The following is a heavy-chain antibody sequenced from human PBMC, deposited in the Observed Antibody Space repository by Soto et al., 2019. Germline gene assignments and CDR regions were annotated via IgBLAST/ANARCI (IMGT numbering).Heavy chain of an antibody. CDR2: IHHSGST. J-gene: IGHJ5*02. CDR1: GDSISSMNW. Sequence: PSETLSLTCAVSGDSISSMNWWSWVRQPPGKGLEWIGEIHHSGSTNYNPSLKSRVTISVEKSKNQFSLKLSSVTAADTAVYYCARGRPDGARLDPWGQGTLVTVSS. CDR3: ARGRPDGARLDP. D-gene: IGHD6-6*01. V-gene: IGHV4-4*02.